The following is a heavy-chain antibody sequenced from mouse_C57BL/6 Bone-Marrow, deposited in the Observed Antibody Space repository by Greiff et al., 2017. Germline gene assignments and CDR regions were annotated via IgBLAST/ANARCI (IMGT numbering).Heavy chain of an antibody. CDR3: TTCYGSSYWYFDV. D-gene: IGHD1-1*01. CDR1: GFNIKDDY. J-gene: IGHJ1*03. V-gene: IGHV14-4*01. Sequence: EVQLQQSGAELVRPGASVKLSCTASGFNIKDDYMHWVKQRPEQGLEWIGWIDPENGDTEYASKFQGKATITADTSSNTAYLQLSSLTSEDTAVYYCTTCYGSSYWYFDVWGTGNTVTVSS. CDR2: IDPENGDT.